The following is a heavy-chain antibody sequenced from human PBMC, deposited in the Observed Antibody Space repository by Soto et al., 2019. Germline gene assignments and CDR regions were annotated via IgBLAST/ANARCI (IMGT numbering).Heavy chain of an antibody. CDR2: INPSGGST. V-gene: IGHV1-46*01. D-gene: IGHD6-13*01. CDR1: GYTFTSYY. J-gene: IGHJ4*02. CDR3: AAIAAAGDSDY. Sequence: QVQLVQSGAEVKKPGASVKVSCKASGYTFTSYYMHWVPQAPGQGLEWMGIINPSGGSTSYAQKFQGRVTMTRDTSTSTVYMELSSLRSEDTAVYYCAAIAAAGDSDYWGQGTLVTVSS.